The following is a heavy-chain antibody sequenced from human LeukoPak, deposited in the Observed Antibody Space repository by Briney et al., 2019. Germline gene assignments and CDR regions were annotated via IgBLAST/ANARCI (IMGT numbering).Heavy chain of an antibody. CDR1: GYTFTSYD. V-gene: IGHV1-8*01. J-gene: IGHJ6*03. CDR3: ARALAQGQWLVRGYYYYMDV. D-gene: IGHD6-19*01. CDR2: MNPNSGNT. Sequence: ASVKVSCKASGYTFTSYDINWVRQATGQGLEWMGWMNPNSGNTGYAQKFQGRVTMTRNPSIRTAYMELSSLRSEDTAVYYCARALAQGQWLVRGYYYYMDVWGKGTTVTVSS.